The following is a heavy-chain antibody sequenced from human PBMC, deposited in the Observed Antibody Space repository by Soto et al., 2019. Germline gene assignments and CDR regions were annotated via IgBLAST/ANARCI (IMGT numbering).Heavy chain of an antibody. V-gene: IGHV1-18*01. D-gene: IGHD3-22*01. CDR1: GYTLTSHG. Sequence: QVQLVQSGAEVKKPGASVKVSCKASGYTLTSHGISWVRQATGQGLEWMGWISTYNGNTKYAQKFQERVTMTADTCTNTAHMELRSLRSDDTAMYYCARGYYDSSGPFDYWGQGTLVTVSS. J-gene: IGHJ4*02. CDR3: ARGYYDSSGPFDY. CDR2: ISTYNGNT.